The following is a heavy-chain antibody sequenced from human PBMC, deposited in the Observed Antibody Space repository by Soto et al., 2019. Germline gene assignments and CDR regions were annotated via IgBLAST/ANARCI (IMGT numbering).Heavy chain of an antibody. CDR2: IYYRGST. V-gene: IGHV4-59*08. D-gene: IGHD6-19*01. CDR3: ARLTPQWPYFDY. CDR1: GGSISSYY. J-gene: IGHJ4*02. Sequence: QVQLQESGPGLVKPSETLSLTCTVSGGSISSYYWSWVRQPPGKGLEWIGYIYYRGSTNYNPSLKSRVTISVDTSKNQFSLTLSSVTAAATAVYYCARLTPQWPYFDYWGQGTLVTVSS.